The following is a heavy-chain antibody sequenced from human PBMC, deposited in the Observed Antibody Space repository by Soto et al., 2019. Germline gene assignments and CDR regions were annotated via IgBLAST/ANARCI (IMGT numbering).Heavy chain of an antibody. D-gene: IGHD4-17*01. Sequence: ASVKVSCKASGYTFTGYYMHWVRQAPGQGLEWMGWINPNSGGTNYAQKFQGRVTMTRDTSISTAYMELSRLRSDDTAVYYCARVRHSDYGDYADLLIDYWGQGTLVTVSS. V-gene: IGHV1-2*02. CDR1: GYTFTGYY. CDR3: ARVRHSDYGDYADLLIDY. CDR2: INPNSGGT. J-gene: IGHJ4*02.